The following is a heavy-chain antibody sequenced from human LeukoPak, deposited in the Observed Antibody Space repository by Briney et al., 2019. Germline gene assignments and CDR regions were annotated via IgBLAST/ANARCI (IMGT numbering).Heavy chain of an antibody. Sequence: GGSLRLSCAASGFTFSSYAMSWVRQAPGKGLEWVSGISGSGGSTYYADSAKGRFTISRDNSKNTLYLQMNSLRAEDTAVYYCAKRGKAPFYGSGDNYFDYWGQGTLVTVSS. V-gene: IGHV3-23*01. CDR1: GFTFSSYA. CDR3: AKRGKAPFYGSGDNYFDY. J-gene: IGHJ4*02. CDR2: ISGSGGST. D-gene: IGHD3-10*01.